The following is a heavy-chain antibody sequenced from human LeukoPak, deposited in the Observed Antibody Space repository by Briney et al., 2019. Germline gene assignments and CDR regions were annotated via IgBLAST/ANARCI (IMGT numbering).Heavy chain of an antibody. V-gene: IGHV4-59*01. CDR2: ISNSGNT. D-gene: IGHD3-10*01. CDR3: ARMRGDYVDY. Sequence: SETLSLTCTVSGGSISSYYWSWIRQPPGKGLECIGHISNSGNTNYNPSLKSRVTISVDTSKNQFSLKLSSVTAADTAVYYCARMRGDYVDYWGQGTLVTVSS. J-gene: IGHJ4*02. CDR1: GGSISSYY.